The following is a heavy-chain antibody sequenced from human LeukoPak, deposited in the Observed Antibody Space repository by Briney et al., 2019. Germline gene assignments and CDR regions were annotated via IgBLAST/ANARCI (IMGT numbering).Heavy chain of an antibody. Sequence: GGSLRLSCAASGFTFSSYAMSRVRQAPGKGLEWVSAISGSGGSTYYADSVKGRFTISRDNSKNTLYLQMNSLRAEDTAVYYCAKLKGIRAATNNDYWGQGTLVTVSS. D-gene: IGHD6-13*01. CDR1: GFTFSSYA. CDR2: ISGSGGST. CDR3: AKLKGIRAATNNDY. V-gene: IGHV3-23*01. J-gene: IGHJ4*02.